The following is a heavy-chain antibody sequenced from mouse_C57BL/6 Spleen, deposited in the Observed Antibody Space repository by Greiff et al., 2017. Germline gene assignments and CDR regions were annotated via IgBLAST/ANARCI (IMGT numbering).Heavy chain of an antibody. V-gene: IGHV5-4*01. J-gene: IGHJ2*01. CDR2: ISDGGSYT. D-gene: IGHD2-5*01. CDR1: GFTFSSYA. CDR3: ARDSYYSNYFDN. Sequence: EVKLVESGGGLVKPGGSLKLSCAASGFTFSSYAMSWVRQTPDKRLEWVATISDGGSYTYYPDNVKGRFTISRDNAKNNLYLQMSHLKSEDTAMYYCARDSYYSNYFDNWGQGTTLTVSS.